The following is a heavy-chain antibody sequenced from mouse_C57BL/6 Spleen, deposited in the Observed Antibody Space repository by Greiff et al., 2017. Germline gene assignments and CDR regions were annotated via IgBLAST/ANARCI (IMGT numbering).Heavy chain of an antibody. V-gene: IGHV1-4*01. CDR3: SFTGDFDD. Sequence: VKLVEPGAELARPGASVKMSCKASGYTFTSYTMHWVKQRPGQGLEWIGYINPSSGYTKYNQKFKDKATLTADKSSSTAYMQLSSLTSEDSAVYYCSFTGDFDDWGQGTTLTVSS. CDR1: GYTFTSYT. J-gene: IGHJ2*01. CDR2: INPSSGYT.